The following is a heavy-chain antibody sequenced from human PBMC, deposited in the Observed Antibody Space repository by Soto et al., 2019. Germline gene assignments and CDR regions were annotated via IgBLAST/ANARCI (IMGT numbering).Heavy chain of an antibody. CDR1: GGSVSNGSYY. V-gene: IGHV4-61*01. Sequence: SETLSLTCTVSGGSVSNGSYYWSWIRQPPGKGLEWIGYIYYSGSTNYNPSLKSRVTISVDTSKNQFSLKLSSVTAADTAVYYCARDSGLLDAFDIWGQGTMVTVSS. CDR2: IYYSGST. J-gene: IGHJ3*02. D-gene: IGHD3-22*01. CDR3: ARDSGLLDAFDI.